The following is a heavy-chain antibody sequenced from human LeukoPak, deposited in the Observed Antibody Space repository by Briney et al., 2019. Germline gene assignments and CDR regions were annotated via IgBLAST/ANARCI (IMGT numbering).Heavy chain of an antibody. CDR3: ARRKYGADYNGMDV. J-gene: IGHJ6*02. Sequence: GASVKVSCKASGYTFSSYGINWVRLAPGRGHEWMASINPQKRDTHYAQNFQGRVTVTAGTSTNTAYMELRSLRSDDTAIYYCARRKYGADYNGMDVWGQGTTVTVSS. CDR2: INPQKRDT. CDR1: GYTFSSYG. V-gene: IGHV1-18*01. D-gene: IGHD4/OR15-4a*01.